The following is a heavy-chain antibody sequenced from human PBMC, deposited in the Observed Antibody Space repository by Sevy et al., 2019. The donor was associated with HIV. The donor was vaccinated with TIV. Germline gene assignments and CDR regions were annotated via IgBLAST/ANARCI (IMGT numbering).Heavy chain of an antibody. CDR1: GFTFYTYG. CDR2: ISYDGGNQ. Sequence: GGSLRLSCAASGFTFYTYGVHWVRQAPGKGLEWVAVISYDGGNQYYADSVKGRFTISRDNSKNTLYLQMNSLRAEDTAVYYCARENIHWFDPWGQGTLVTVSS. V-gene: IGHV3-33*05. J-gene: IGHJ5*01. CDR3: ARENIHWFDP.